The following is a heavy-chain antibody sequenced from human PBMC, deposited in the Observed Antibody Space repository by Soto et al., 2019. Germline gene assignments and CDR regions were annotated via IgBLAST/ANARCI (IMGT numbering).Heavy chain of an antibody. CDR3: AKVSGELRFLEWYDDYFDY. CDR1: GFTFSSYG. V-gene: IGHV3-30*18. D-gene: IGHD3-3*01. J-gene: IGHJ4*02. Sequence: GGSLRLSCAASGFTFSSYGMHWVRQAPGKGLEWVAVISYDGSNKYYADSVKGRFTISRDNSKNTLYLQMNSLRAEDTAVYYCAKVSGELRFLEWYDDYFDYWGQGTLVTVSS. CDR2: ISYDGSNK.